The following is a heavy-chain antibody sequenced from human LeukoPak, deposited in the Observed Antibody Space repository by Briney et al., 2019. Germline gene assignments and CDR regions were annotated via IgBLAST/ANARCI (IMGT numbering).Heavy chain of an antibody. CDR3: ARGAYYYGSGSYFRPTHNWFDP. CDR1: GGSFCGYY. Sequence: SETLSLTCAVYGGSFCGYYWSWIRQPPGKGLEWIGEINHSGSTNYNPSLKSRVTISVDTSKNQFSLKLSSVTAADTAVYYCARGAYYYGSGSYFRPTHNWFDPWGQGTLVTVSS. CDR2: INHSGST. D-gene: IGHD3-10*01. V-gene: IGHV4-34*01. J-gene: IGHJ5*02.